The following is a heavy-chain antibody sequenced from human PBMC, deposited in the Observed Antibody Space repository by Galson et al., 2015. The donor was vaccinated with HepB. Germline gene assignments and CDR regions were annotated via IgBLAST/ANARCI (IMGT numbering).Heavy chain of an antibody. CDR1: GFTFTTYT. CDR3: AKDGPPSFIPHYFDS. Sequence: SLRLSCAASGFTFTTYTMSWVRQAPGTGLEWVASISGGGGHTYYDDSVKGRFTISRDRSRNTVSLQMNRLRAEDTAVYHCAKDGPPSFIPHYFDSWGQGTLVTVSS. CDR2: ISGGGGHT. J-gene: IGHJ4*02. V-gene: IGHV3-23*01. D-gene: IGHD2-21*01.